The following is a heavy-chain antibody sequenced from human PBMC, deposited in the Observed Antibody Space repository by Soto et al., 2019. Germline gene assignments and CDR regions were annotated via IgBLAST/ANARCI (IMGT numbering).Heavy chain of an antibody. Sequence: ASVKVSCKASGYTFTSYAMHWVRQAPGQRLEWMGWINAGNGNTKYSQKFQGRVTITRDTSASTAYMELSSLRSEDTAVYYCARVGGAEFWSGYYNHYYMDVWGKGTTVTVSS. J-gene: IGHJ6*03. CDR2: INAGNGNT. V-gene: IGHV1-3*01. D-gene: IGHD3-3*01. CDR3: ARVGGAEFWSGYYNHYYMDV. CDR1: GYTFTSYA.